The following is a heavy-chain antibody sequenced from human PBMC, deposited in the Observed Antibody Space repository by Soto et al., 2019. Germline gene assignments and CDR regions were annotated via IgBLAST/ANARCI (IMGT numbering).Heavy chain of an antibody. V-gene: IGHV4-59*01. D-gene: IGHD1-26*01. CDR3: ARDMPYAAGSLAGCDY. J-gene: IGHJ4*02. CDR1: GDSITGSY. Sequence: ETLSLTCTVSGDSITGSYWSWIRQPPGKTLEWIGYIYHSGTTTYNPSLKSRVSISVDTSKNQFSLRLTSVIAADTAVYYCARDMPYAAGSLAGCDYWGQGILVTVSS. CDR2: IYHSGTT.